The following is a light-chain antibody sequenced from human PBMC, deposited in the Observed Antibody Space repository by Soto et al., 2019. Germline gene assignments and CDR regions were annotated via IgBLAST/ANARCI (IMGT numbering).Light chain of an antibody. Sequence: QSVLTQPPSVSGAPGQRVTISCTGSSSNIGAGYDVHWYQQLPGTAPKLLIYGNSNRPSGVPDRFSGSKSGTSASLAITGLQAEDEAYYYCQSYDSSLSGRGVVFGGGTMLTVL. J-gene: IGLJ2*01. CDR1: SSNIGAGYD. CDR3: QSYDSSLSGRGVV. CDR2: GNS. V-gene: IGLV1-40*01.